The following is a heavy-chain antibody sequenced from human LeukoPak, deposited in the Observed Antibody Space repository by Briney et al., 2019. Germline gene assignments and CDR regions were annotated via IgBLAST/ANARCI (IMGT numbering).Heavy chain of an antibody. CDR1: RYTYTSYV. D-gene: IGHD6-13*01. CDR3: ARLASSSWPLYYYYGMDV. V-gene: IGHV1-8*01. J-gene: IGHJ6*02. Sequence: GASVKVSCKASRYTYTSYVINSVRQATGQGLEGMGWMNPNNGNTGYAQKFQGRVTMTRSTSISTAYMELSSLRSEDTAVYYCARLASSSWPLYYYYGMDVWGQGTTVTVSS. CDR2: MNPNNGNT.